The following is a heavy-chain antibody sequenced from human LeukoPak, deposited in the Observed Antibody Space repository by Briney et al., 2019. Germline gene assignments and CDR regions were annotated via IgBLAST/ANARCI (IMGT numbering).Heavy chain of an antibody. CDR3: AKDRSIGTYYTFDS. CDR1: GFTFSSYA. V-gene: IGHV3-23*01. J-gene: IGHJ4*02. Sequence: GGSLRLSCAASGFTFSSYAMSWVRQAPGKGLEWVSAISGSGAISYYADSVKGRFTISRDNSKNTLFLHMSSLRVEDTAVYHCAKDRSIGTYYTFDSWGQGALVTVSS. CDR2: ISGSGAIS. D-gene: IGHD1-26*01.